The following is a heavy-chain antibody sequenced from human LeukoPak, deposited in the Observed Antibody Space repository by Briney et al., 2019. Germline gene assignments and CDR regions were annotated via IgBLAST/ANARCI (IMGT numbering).Heavy chain of an antibody. J-gene: IGHJ6*03. CDR3: ARDGLDCSGGSCYRYYYYYMDV. Sequence: PGGSLRLSCAASGFTFSSYSMNWVRQAPGKGLEWVSSISSSSSYIYYADSVKGRFTISRDNAKNSLYLQMNSLRAEDTAVYYCARDGLDCSGGSCYRYYYYYMDVWGKGTTVTVSS. CDR1: GFTFSSYS. CDR2: ISSSSSYI. D-gene: IGHD2-15*01. V-gene: IGHV3-21*01.